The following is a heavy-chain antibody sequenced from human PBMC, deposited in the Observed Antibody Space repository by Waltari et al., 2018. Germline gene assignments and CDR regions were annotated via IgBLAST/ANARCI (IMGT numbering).Heavy chain of an antibody. CDR2: IYYSGST. CDR3: ARQRATAARPGWFDP. J-gene: IGHJ5*02. V-gene: IGHV4-39*07. CDR1: GGSLSSSSYY. Sequence: QLQLQESGPGLVKPSETLSLTCPVSGGSLSSSSYYWGWIRQPPGKGLEWIGSIYYSGSTYYNPSLKSRVTISVDTSKNQFSLKLSSVTAADTAVYYCARQRATAARPGWFDPWGQGTLVTVSS. D-gene: IGHD6-6*01.